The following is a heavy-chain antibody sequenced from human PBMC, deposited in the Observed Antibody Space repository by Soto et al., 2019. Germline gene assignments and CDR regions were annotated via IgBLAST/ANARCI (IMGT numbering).Heavy chain of an antibody. J-gene: IGHJ4*02. Sequence: EVQLVQSGGGLVQPGGSLRLSCAASGFTFNTYSMDWVRQAPGKGLEWVSYISSSGGTIYYADSVKGRFTISRDNAKISLYLQMNSLRDEDTAVYYCARAWIRSPAIFDYWGQGTLVTVSS. CDR2: ISSSGGTI. CDR1: GFTFNTYS. CDR3: ARAWIRSPAIFDY. D-gene: IGHD5-18*01. V-gene: IGHV3-48*02.